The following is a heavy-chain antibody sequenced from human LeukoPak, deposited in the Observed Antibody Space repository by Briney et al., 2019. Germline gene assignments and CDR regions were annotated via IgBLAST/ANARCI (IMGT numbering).Heavy chain of an antibody. CDR2: IKNKANNYAT. V-gene: IGHV3-73*01. D-gene: IGHD6-19*01. CDR3: TRQFHSSGWYFTFAY. CDR1: GFTFSDST. Sequence: GGSLRLSCAASGFTFSDSTMHWVRQASGKGLEWIGRIKNKANNYATSYSASLKGRFIISRDDSKKTAFLQMNSLQTEDSAVYYCTRQFHSSGWYFTFAYWGQGALVTVSS. J-gene: IGHJ4*02.